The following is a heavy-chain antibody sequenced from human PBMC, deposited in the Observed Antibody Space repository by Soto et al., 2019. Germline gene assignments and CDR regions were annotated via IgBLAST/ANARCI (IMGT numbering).Heavy chain of an antibody. CDR1: GFTFSSHA. V-gene: IGHV3-23*01. CDR3: AKARGYSYGYGFDS. J-gene: IGHJ4*02. Sequence: EVQLLESGGGLVQPGGSLRLSCAASGFTFSSHAMNWVRQAPGKGLEWVSDISGSGGSTYYAGSVKGRFTISRDNSKNTLYMQMNSLRAEDAAVYYCAKARGYSYGYGFDSWGQGTLVTVSS. D-gene: IGHD5-18*01. CDR2: ISGSGGST.